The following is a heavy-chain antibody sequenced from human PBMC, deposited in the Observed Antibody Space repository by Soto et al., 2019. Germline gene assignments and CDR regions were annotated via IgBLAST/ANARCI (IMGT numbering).Heavy chain of an antibody. CDR2: IYSGGDT. V-gene: IGHV3-53*02. CDR3: ARDPFSQYSHETSGFHN. J-gene: IGHJ4*02. D-gene: IGHD3-22*01. Sequence: EVQLVETGGGLIQPGGSLRLPCEASGFGVSRNYMNWVRRSPGKGREWVSVIYSGGDTHSTDSVKGRFTVSRATSENTLFLEMKSLRAEDTAIYYCARDPFSQYSHETSGFHNWGLGTLVTVSS. CDR1: GFGVSRNY.